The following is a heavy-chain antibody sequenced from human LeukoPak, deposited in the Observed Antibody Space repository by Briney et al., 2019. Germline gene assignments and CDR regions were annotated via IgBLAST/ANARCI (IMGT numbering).Heavy chain of an antibody. CDR3: ARGNPTNYGDYLYYFDY. CDR2: INPSGASI. Sequence: ASVKVSCKASGYTFTSYYMHWVRQAPGQGLEGMAIINPSGASISYAQKFQGRVTMARDTSTSTVYMELSSLRSEDTAVYYCARGNPTNYGDYLYYFDYWGQGTLVTVSS. CDR1: GYTFTSYY. J-gene: IGHJ4*02. D-gene: IGHD4-17*01. V-gene: IGHV1-46*01.